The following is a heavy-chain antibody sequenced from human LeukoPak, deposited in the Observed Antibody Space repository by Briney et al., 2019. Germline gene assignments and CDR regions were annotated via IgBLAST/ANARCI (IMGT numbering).Heavy chain of an antibody. CDR2: IVVGSGNT. CDR3: AADASSHDAFDI. Sequence: SVKVSCKASGFTFTSSIMQWVRQARGQRLEWIGWIVVGSGNTNYAQKFRERVTVTRDISTSTVYMELSSLRSEDTAVYYCAADASSHDAFDIWGQGTMVTVSS. CDR1: GFTFTSSI. V-gene: IGHV1-58*02. J-gene: IGHJ3*02.